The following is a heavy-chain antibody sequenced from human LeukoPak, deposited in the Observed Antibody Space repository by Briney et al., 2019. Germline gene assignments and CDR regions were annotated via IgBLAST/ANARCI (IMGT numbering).Heavy chain of an antibody. CDR1: GFTFSSHS. V-gene: IGHV3-30*18. D-gene: IGHD2-2*01. CDR2: ISYDGSNK. Sequence: GGSLRLSCAASGFTFSSHSMNWVRQAPGKGLEWVAVISYDGSNKYYADSVKGRFTISRDNSKNTLYLQMSSLRAEDTAVYYCAKDQDGIVVVPAAENWFDPWGQGTLVTVSS. J-gene: IGHJ5*02. CDR3: AKDQDGIVVVPAAENWFDP.